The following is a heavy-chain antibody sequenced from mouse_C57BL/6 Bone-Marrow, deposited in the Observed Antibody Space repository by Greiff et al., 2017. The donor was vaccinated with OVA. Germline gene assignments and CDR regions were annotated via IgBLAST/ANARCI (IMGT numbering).Heavy chain of an antibody. Sequence: QVHVKQPGAELVKPGASVKLSCKASGYTFTRYWMHWVKQRPGQGLEWIGLIHPNSGSTNYNETFKSRATMTVDKSSSTAYLQLSSLTSEDSAVYYCAGTGFAYWGQGTLVTVSA. J-gene: IGHJ3*01. CDR2: IHPNSGST. CDR3: AGTGFAY. V-gene: IGHV1-64*01. CDR1: GYTFTRYW.